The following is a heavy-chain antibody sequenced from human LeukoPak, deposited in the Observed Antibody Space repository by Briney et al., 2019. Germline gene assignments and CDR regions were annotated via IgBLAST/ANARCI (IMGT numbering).Heavy chain of an antibody. D-gene: IGHD3-22*01. CDR1: GYTFTGYY. CDR2: INPNSGGT. CDR3: ARETDSSGYYDGAFGI. Sequence: ASVKVSCKASGYTFTGYYMHWVRQAPGQGLEWMGWINPNSGGTNYAQKFQGRVTMTRDTSISTAYMELSRLRSDDTAVYYCARETDSSGYYDGAFGIWGQGTMVTVSS. V-gene: IGHV1-2*02. J-gene: IGHJ3*02.